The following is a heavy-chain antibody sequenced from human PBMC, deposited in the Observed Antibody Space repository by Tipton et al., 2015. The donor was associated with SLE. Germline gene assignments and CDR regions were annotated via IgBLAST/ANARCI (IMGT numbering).Heavy chain of an antibody. J-gene: IGHJ3*02. V-gene: IGHV3-7*03. D-gene: IGHD1/OR15-1a*01. CDR2: IKQDGSEK. Sequence: SLRLSCAASGFTFSSYWMSWVRQAPGKGLEWVANIKQDGSEKYYVDSVKGRFTISRDNAKNSLYLQMNSLRAEDTAVYYCARVPPRINKAFDIWGQGTMVTVSS. CDR1: GFTFSSYW. CDR3: ARVPPRINKAFDI.